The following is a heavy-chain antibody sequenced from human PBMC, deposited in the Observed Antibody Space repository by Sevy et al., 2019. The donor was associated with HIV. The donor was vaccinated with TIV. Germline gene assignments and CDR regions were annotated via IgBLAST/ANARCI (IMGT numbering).Heavy chain of an antibody. CDR3: AKKMGGGSGMAFLVDY. CDR1: GFTFSSFA. D-gene: IGHD2-8*01. V-gene: IGHV3-23*01. Sequence: GGSLRLSCAASGFTFSSFAMGWVRQAPGKGLDWISVISGTGDHTYYADSVKGRFTISRDNSQNTLFLQMNSLRAEDTAIFYCAKKMGGGSGMAFLVDYWGQGTLVTVSS. CDR2: ISGTGDHT. J-gene: IGHJ4*02.